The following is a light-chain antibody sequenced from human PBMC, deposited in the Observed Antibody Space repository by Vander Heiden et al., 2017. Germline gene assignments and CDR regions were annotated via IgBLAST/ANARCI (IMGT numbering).Light chain of an antibody. J-gene: IGKJ2*01. CDR1: QSISSW. V-gene: IGKV1-5*03. Sequence: DIQMTLSPSTLFASVGDRVTITCRASQSISSWLAWYQQKPGKAPKLLIYKASSLESGVPSRFSGSGSGTEFTLTISSLQPDDFATYYCQQYNSYSHTFGQGTKLEIK. CDR2: KAS. CDR3: QQYNSYSHT.